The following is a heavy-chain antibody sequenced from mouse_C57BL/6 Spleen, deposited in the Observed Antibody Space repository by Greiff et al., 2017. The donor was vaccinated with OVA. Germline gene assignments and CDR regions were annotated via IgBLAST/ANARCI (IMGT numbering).Heavy chain of an antibody. CDR3: ARARLYYYGSFDY. J-gene: IGHJ2*01. V-gene: IGHV1-80*01. Sequence: QVQLQQSGAELVKPGASVKISCKASGYAFSSYWMNWVKQRPGKGLEWIGQIYPGDGDTNYNGKFKGKATLTADKSSSTAYMQLSSLTSEDSAVYFCARARLYYYGSFDYWGQGTTLTVSS. CDR1: GYAFSSYW. CDR2: IYPGDGDT. D-gene: IGHD1-1*01.